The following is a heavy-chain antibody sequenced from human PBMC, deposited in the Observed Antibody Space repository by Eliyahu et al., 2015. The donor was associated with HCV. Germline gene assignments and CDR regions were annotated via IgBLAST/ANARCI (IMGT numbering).Heavy chain of an antibody. D-gene: IGHD5-24*01. J-gene: IGHJ4*02. V-gene: IGHV3-30-3*01. CDR2: ISYDGTNK. CDR3: ARDRETRGWVYFFDY. CDR1: GFXFXSYA. Sequence: QVQLVESGGGVVQPGRSLRLSCAASGFXFXSYAIHWVRQAPGKGLEWVAVISYDGTNKYYADSVKGRFTISRDNSKNTLYLQMNSLRAEDTAVYYCARDRETRGWVYFFDYWGQGTLVTVSS.